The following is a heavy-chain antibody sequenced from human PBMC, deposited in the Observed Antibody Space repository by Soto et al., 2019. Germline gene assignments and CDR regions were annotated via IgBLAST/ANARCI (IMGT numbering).Heavy chain of an antibody. CDR3: ARQPPDSSSWYFDY. D-gene: IGHD6-13*01. V-gene: IGHV4-31*03. CDR2: IYYSGST. CDR1: GGSISSGGYY. Sequence: QVQLQESGPGLVKPSQTLSLTCTVSGGSISSGGYYWSWIRQHPGKGLEWIGYIYYSGSTYYNPSLKSRVTLSVDTSKNQFSLKLSSVTAADTAVYYCARQPPDSSSWYFDYWGQGTLVTVSS. J-gene: IGHJ4*02.